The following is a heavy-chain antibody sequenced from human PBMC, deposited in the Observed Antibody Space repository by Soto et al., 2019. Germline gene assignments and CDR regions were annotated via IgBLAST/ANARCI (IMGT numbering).Heavy chain of an antibody. CDR2: ISAYNGNT. J-gene: IGHJ4*02. V-gene: IGHV1-18*01. CDR3: SRDIPGTGFDY. CDR1: GYTFTSYG. D-gene: IGHD6-13*01. Sequence: ASVKVSCKASGYTFTSYGISWVRQAPGQGLEWMGWISAYNGNTNYAQKLQGRVTMTTDTSTSTAYMELMSLRSDDTAVYYCSRDIPGTGFDYWGQGTLVTVSS.